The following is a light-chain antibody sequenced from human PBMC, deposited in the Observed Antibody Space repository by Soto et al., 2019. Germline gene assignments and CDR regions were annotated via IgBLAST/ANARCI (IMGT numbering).Light chain of an antibody. Sequence: QTVVTQEPSLTVSAGETVTLTCGSCTGAVTSGHYPYWFQQKSGQAPRTLIYDTTNRHSWTPARFSGSLLGGKAALTLSGAQPDDEADYYCLLSYSGAWVFGGGTKLTV. J-gene: IGLJ3*02. V-gene: IGLV7-46*01. CDR2: DTT. CDR1: TGAVTSGHY. CDR3: LLSYSGAWV.